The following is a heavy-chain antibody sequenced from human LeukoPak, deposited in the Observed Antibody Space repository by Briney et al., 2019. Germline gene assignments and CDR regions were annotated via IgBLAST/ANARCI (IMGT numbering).Heavy chain of an antibody. CDR3: ARESIAVAGAPFGY. Sequence: GGSLRLSCAASGFTFSSYEMNWVRQAPGKGLEWVSYISSGSTIYDADSVKGRFTISRDNAKNSLYLQMNSLRAEDTAVYYCARESIAVAGAPFGYWGQGTLVTVPS. J-gene: IGHJ4*02. CDR1: GFTFSSYE. CDR2: ISSGSTI. D-gene: IGHD6-19*01. V-gene: IGHV3-48*03.